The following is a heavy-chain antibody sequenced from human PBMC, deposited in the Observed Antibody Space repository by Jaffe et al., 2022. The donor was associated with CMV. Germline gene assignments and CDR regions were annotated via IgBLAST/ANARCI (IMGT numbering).Heavy chain of an antibody. D-gene: IGHD3-3*01. Sequence: QVQLQESGPGLVKPSETLSLTCTVSGGSISSYYWSWIRQPPGKGLEWIGYIYYSGSTNYNPSLKSRVTISVDTSKNQFSLKLSSVTAADTAVYYCAGEPTYYDFWSGHFDYWGQGTLVTVSS. CDR1: GGSISSYY. J-gene: IGHJ4*02. CDR2: IYYSGST. CDR3: AGEPTYYDFWSGHFDY. V-gene: IGHV4-59*01.